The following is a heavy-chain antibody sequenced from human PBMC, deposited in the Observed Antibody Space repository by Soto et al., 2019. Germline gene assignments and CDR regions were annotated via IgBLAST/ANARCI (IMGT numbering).Heavy chain of an antibody. CDR3: ATRPLLPGAP. J-gene: IGHJ3*01. CDR2: IYSSGST. D-gene: IGHD3-22*01. Sequence: EVQLVESGGGLIQPGGSLRLSCAASGFTFSSNDMNWVRQAPGKGLEWDSLIYSSGSTSYADSVKGRFTISRDNSKNTLYLQMSSLSAEDTAVYYCATRPLLPGAPWGQGTMVTVSS. CDR1: GFTFSSND. V-gene: IGHV3-53*01.